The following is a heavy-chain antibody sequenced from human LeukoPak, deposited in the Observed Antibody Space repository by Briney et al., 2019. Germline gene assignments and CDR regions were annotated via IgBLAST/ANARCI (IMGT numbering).Heavy chain of an antibody. V-gene: IGHV3-64*01. Sequence: GGSLRLSCAASGFTLSDYAMYWVRQAPGKGLEYVSAISRDGGKTYYANSVTGRFTISRDNAKNTLFLQMGSLRADDMALYYCARSERTGYGLFDYWGQGTLITVSS. CDR3: ARSERTGYGLFDY. J-gene: IGHJ4*02. CDR1: GFTLSDYA. D-gene: IGHD5-18*01. CDR2: ISRDGGKT.